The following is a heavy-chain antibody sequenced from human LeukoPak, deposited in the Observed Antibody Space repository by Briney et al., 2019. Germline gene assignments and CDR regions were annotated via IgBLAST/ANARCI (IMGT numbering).Heavy chain of an antibody. CDR3: ARDQWEYCSSTSCYNFDY. J-gene: IGHJ4*02. V-gene: IGHV4-4*07. Sequence: SETLSLTCTVSGGSISSYYWSWIRQPAGKGLEWIGRIYTSGSTDYNPSLKSRVTMSVDTPKNQFSLKLSSVTAADTAVYYCARDQWEYCSSTSCYNFDYWGQGTLVTVSS. CDR1: GGSISSYY. D-gene: IGHD2-2*02. CDR2: IYTSGST.